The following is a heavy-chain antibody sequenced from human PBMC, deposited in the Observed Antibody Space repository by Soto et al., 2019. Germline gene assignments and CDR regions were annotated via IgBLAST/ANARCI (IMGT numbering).Heavy chain of an antibody. CDR2: ILYSGNI. D-gene: IGHD3-3*02. V-gene: IGHV4-30-4*01. J-gene: IGHJ3*02. CDR3: VRYDRINMKPYSPEGFHI. CDR1: GGSISSGDHY. Sequence: SETLSLTCTVSGGSISSGDHYWTWIRQPPGKGLEWIGHILYSGNIYYNPSLKSRVTISVDTSKNQFSLRLSSVTAADTGVYYCVRYDRINMKPYSPEGFHIWGQGTMVTVSS.